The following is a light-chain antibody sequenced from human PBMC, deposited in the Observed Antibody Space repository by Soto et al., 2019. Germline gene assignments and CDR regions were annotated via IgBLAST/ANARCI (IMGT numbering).Light chain of an antibody. Sequence: QSALTQPASVSGSPGQSITISCTGTSNDIGSYNYVSWYQQYPGKAPKLMIFDVSNRPSGVSNRFSGSKSGNMASLTISGLQAEDEADYYCSSYTSSSYTSSTTLYVFGTGTKLTVL. J-gene: IGLJ1*01. CDR1: SNDIGSYNY. CDR2: DVS. CDR3: SSYTSSSYTSSTTLYV. V-gene: IGLV2-14*01.